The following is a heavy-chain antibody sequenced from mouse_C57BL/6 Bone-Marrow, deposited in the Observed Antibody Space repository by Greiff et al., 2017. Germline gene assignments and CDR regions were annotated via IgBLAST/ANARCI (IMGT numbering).Heavy chain of an antibody. CDR3: ATLYAMDY. J-gene: IGHJ4*01. V-gene: IGHV1-61*01. Sequence: QVQLQQPGAELVRPGSSVKLSCKASGYTFTSYWMDWVKQRPGQGLEWIGNIYPSDSETHYNQKFKDKATFTLDKSSSTAYMLLSSLTSEDSAVYYCATLYAMDYWGQGTSVTVAS. CDR1: GYTFTSYW. CDR2: IYPSDSET.